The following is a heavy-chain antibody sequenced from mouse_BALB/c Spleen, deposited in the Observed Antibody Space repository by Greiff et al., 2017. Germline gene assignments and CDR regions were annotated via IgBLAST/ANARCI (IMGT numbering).Heavy chain of an antibody. CDR2: ISYSGST. Sequence: EVHLVESGPSLVKPSQTLSLTCSVTGDSITSGYWNWIRKFPGNKLEYMGYISYSGSTYYNPSLKSRISITRDTSKNQYYLQLNSVTTEDTATYYCAYGYDAWFAYWGQGTLVTVSA. CDR3: AYGYDAWFAY. CDR1: GDSITSGY. V-gene: IGHV3-8*02. J-gene: IGHJ3*01. D-gene: IGHD2-2*01.